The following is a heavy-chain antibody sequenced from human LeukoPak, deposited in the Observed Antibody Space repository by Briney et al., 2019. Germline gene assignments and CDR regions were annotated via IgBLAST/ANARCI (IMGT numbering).Heavy chain of an antibody. D-gene: IGHD1-26*01. CDR1: GFTFSSYA. CDR3: TTYSLGALFDY. V-gene: IGHV3-15*01. J-gene: IGHJ4*02. Sequence: PGGSLRLSCAASGFTFSSYAMSWVHQAPGKGLEWVGRIKSKTDGGTTDYAAPVKGRFTISRDDSKNTLYLQMNSLKTEDTAVYYCTTYSLGALFDYWGQGTLVTVSS. CDR2: IKSKTDGGTT.